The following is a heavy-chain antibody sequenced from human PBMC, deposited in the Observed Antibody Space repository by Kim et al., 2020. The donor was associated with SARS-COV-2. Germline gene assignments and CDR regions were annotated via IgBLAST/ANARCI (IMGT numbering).Heavy chain of an antibody. D-gene: IGHD6-6*01. CDR1: GGSISSYY. CDR3: ARGYSSSAGAFDP. Sequence: SETLSLTCTVSGGSISSYYWSWIRQPPGKGLEWIGYIYYSGSTNYNPSLKSRVTISVDTSKNQFSLKLSSVTAADTAVYYCARGYSSSAGAFDPWGQGTLVTVSS. V-gene: IGHV4-59*01. J-gene: IGHJ5*02. CDR2: IYYSGST.